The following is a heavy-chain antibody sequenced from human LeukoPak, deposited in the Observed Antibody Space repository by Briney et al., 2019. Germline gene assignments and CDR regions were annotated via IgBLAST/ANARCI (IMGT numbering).Heavy chain of an antibody. CDR2: INPNGGGT. CDR1: GYTFTGYY. J-gene: IGHJ4*02. Sequence: ASVKVSCKPSGYTFTGYYMHWVRQAPGQGLEWMGWINPNGGGTNYAQNFQGRVTMTRDTSVSTGYVELSRLTSDDTAVYYCARELGFCSSSSCSLFGYWGQGTLVTVSS. CDR3: ARELGFCSSSSCSLFGY. V-gene: IGHV1-2*02. D-gene: IGHD2-15*01.